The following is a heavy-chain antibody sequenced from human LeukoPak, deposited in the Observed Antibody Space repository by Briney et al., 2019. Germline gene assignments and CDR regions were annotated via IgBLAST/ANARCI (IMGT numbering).Heavy chain of an antibody. J-gene: IGHJ3*02. CDR1: GFTFSNYA. CDR3: AKELRYFDWLLVAGYPFDI. CDR2: ISGSGGST. V-gene: IGHV3-23*01. Sequence: GGSLRLSCAASGFTFSNYAMSWVRQAPGKGLEWVSAISGSGGSTYYAESVKGRFTISRDNSKNTLYMQMNSLRAEDTALYYCAKELRYFDWLLVAGYPFDIWGQGTMVTVSS. D-gene: IGHD3-9*01.